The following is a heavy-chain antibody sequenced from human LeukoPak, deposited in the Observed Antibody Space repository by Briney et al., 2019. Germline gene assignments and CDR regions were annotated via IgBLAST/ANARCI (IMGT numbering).Heavy chain of an antibody. Sequence: GGSLRLSCAASGFLFSDCTMSWLRQAPGEGLQGVSAITPNGGFATYAESVKGRFIISRDNSRNTLYLQMNSLRAEDTAVYYCAKPHASGIYLPYDNWGQGTPVTVSS. CDR3: AKPHASGIYLPYDN. CDR1: GFLFSDCT. V-gene: IGHV3-23*01. D-gene: IGHD3-10*01. CDR2: ITPNGGFA. J-gene: IGHJ4*02.